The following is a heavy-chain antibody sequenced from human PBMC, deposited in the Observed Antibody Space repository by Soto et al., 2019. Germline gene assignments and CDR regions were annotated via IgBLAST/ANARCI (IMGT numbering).Heavy chain of an antibody. CDR1: GGSISRSSYY. CDR2: IYYSGST. CDR3: ARHRRAADGTSEYYFDY. V-gene: IGHV4-39*01. Sequence: SETLSLTCTVSGGSISRSSYYWGWIRQPPGKVLEWIGSIYYSGSTYYNPSLKSRVTISVDTSNNQFFVKLSSVTAADTAVYYCARHRRAADGTSEYYFDYWGQGTLVTVTS. D-gene: IGHD6-13*01. J-gene: IGHJ4*02.